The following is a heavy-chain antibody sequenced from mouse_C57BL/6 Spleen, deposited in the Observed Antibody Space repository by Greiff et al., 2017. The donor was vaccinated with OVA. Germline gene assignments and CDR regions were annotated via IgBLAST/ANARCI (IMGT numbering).Heavy chain of an antibody. V-gene: IGHV1-66*01. D-gene: IGHD2-4*01. CDR3: AGLRFDY. J-gene: IGHJ2*01. Sequence: VKLMESGPELVKPGASVKISCKASGYSFTSYYIHWVKQRPGQGLEWIGWIYPGSGNTKYNEKFKGKATLTADTSSSTAYMQLSSLTSEDSAVYYCAGLRFDYWGQGTTLTVSS. CDR1: GYSFTSYY. CDR2: IYPGSGNT.